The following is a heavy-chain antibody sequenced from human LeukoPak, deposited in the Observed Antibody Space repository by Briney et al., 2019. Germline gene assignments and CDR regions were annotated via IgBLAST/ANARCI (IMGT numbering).Heavy chain of an antibody. D-gene: IGHD3-3*02. V-gene: IGHV3-74*01. CDR1: GFTFSNYW. CDR2: IKTDGSST. CDR3: ARDFRPFSPSNWFDP. J-gene: IGHJ5*02. Sequence: GGSLRLSCAVSGFTFSNYWMHWVRQVPGKGLVWVSRIKTDGSSTSYADSVKGRFTISKDNAKNTLYLQMHSLRAEDTAVYYCARDFRPFSPSNWFDPWGQGTLVTVSS.